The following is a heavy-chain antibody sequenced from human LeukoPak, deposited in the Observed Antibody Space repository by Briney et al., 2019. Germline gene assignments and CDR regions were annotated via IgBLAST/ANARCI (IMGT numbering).Heavy chain of an antibody. J-gene: IGHJ4*02. D-gene: IGHD6-19*01. Sequence: GGSLRLSCAASGFTFSSHAMIWVRQAPGKGLEWVSIIGGSGGDTYYADSVKGRFTISRDNSKNTLYLQMNSLRAEDTAVYFCAKQGYSSGWYWDCWGQGILVTVSS. CDR1: GFTFSSHA. CDR3: AKQGYSSGWYWDC. V-gene: IGHV3-23*01. CDR2: IGGSGGDT.